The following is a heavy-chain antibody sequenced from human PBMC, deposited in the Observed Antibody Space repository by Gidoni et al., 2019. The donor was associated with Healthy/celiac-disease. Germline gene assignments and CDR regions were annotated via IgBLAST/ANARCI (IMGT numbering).Heavy chain of an antibody. J-gene: IGHJ3*02. D-gene: IGHD5-12*01. CDR3: ARDGEQYSGYTRWHAFDI. CDR2: IYTSGST. CDR1: GGSISSYY. V-gene: IGHV4-4*07. Sequence: QVQLQESGPGLVKPSETLSLTCTVSGGSISSYYWSWIRQPAGKGLEWIGRIYTSGSTNYNPSLKSRVTMSVDTSKNQFSLKLSSVTAADTAVDYCARDGEQYSGYTRWHAFDIWGQGTMVTVSS.